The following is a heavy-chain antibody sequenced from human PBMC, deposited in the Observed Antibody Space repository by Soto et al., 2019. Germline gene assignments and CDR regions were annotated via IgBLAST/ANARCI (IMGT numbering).Heavy chain of an antibody. D-gene: IGHD2-2*01. CDR2: IKQDGSEK. CDR3: ARRTDCSSTSCLGAFDI. Sequence: EVQLVESGGGLVQPGGSLRLSCAASGFTFSSYWMSWVRQAPGKGLEWVANIKQDGSEKYYVDSVKGRFTISRDNANNSLYLQMNSLRAEDTAVYYCARRTDCSSTSCLGAFDIWGQGTMVTVSS. J-gene: IGHJ3*02. V-gene: IGHV3-7*03. CDR1: GFTFSSYW.